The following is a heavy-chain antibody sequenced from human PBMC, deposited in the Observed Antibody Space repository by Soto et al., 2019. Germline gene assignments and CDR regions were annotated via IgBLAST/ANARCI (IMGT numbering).Heavy chain of an antibody. D-gene: IGHD3-3*01. CDR2: MNPNSGNT. CDR1: GYTFTSYD. Sequence: QVQLVQSGAEVKKPGASVKVSCKASGYTFTSYDINWVRQATGQGLEWMGWMNPNSGNTGYAQKFQGRVTMTRNTSISRAYMELSRLRSEDTAVYYCAREGITIFGVVRYYYYGMDVWGQGTTVTVSS. V-gene: IGHV1-8*01. CDR3: AREGITIFGVVRYYYYGMDV. J-gene: IGHJ6*02.